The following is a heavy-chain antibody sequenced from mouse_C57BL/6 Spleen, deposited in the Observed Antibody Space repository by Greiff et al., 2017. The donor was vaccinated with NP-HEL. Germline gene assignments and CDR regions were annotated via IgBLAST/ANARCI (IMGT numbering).Heavy chain of an antibody. CDR2: ISYDGSN. J-gene: IGHJ2*01. CDR3: ARASSGPYFDY. V-gene: IGHV3-6*01. CDR1: GYSITSGYY. Sequence: EVKLQESGPGLVKPSQSLSLTCSVTGYSITSGYYWNWIRQFPGNKLEWMGYISYDGSNNYNPSLKNRISITRDTSKNQFFLKLNSVTTEDTATYYSARASSGPYFDYWGQGTTLTVSS. D-gene: IGHD3-2*02.